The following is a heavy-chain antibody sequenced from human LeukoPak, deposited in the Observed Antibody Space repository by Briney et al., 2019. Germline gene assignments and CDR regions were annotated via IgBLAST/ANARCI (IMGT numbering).Heavy chain of an antibody. D-gene: IGHD3-10*01. Sequence: ASVKVSCKASGYTFSGYYMHWRRQAPGQGLEWMGWINNKSGETNYAQKFQGRVTMTRDTSISTAYLELSRLRSDDTAVYYCARAYGSGSRFDAFDIWGQGTMVTVSS. J-gene: IGHJ3*02. CDR2: INNKSGET. V-gene: IGHV1-2*02. CDR1: GYTFSGYY. CDR3: ARAYGSGSRFDAFDI.